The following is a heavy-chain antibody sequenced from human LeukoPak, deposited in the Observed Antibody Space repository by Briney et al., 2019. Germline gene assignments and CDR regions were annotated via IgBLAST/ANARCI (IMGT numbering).Heavy chain of an antibody. J-gene: IGHJ4*02. CDR3: ARDRNIYSYDSSEDY. CDR1: GFTFSSYS. Sequence: GGSLRLSCAASGFTFSSYSMNWVRQAPGKGLEWVSSISSSSSYIYYADSVKGRFTISRDNAKNSLILQMNSLRAEDTAMYYCARDRNIYSYDSSEDYWGQGTLVTVSS. CDR2: ISSSSSYI. V-gene: IGHV3-21*01. D-gene: IGHD3-22*01.